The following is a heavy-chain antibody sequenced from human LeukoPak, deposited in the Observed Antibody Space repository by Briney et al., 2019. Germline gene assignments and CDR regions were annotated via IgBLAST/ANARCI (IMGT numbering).Heavy chain of an antibody. J-gene: IGHJ5*02. CDR2: IYPGDSDT. V-gene: IGHV5-51*01. D-gene: IGHD3-16*02. CDR1: GYSFTSYW. CDR3: ARQGATTYYDYVWGSYRYNWFDP. Sequence: GESLKISCKGSGYSFTSYWISWVRQMPGKGLEWMGIIYPGDSDTRYSPSFQGQVTISADKSISTAYLQWSSLKASDTAMYYCARQGATTYYDYVWGSYRYNWFDPWGQGTLVTVSS.